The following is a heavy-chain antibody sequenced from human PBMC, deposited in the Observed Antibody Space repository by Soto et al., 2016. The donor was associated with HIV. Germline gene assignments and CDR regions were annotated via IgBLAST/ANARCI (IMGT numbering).Heavy chain of an antibody. J-gene: IGHJ4*02. CDR3: VKDMGMAAGATRGLDS. V-gene: IGHV3-9*03. D-gene: IGHD2-15*01. CDR2: ISWNSGSL. CDR1: GFIFDDYA. Sequence: EVQLVESGGGLMQPGRSLRLSCAASGFIFDDYAMHRVRQPPGKGLEWVSGISWNSGSLKYVDSVKGRFTISRDNAKNSLYLQMKSLRTEDMAVYYCVKDMGMAAGATRGLDSWGQGALVIVSS.